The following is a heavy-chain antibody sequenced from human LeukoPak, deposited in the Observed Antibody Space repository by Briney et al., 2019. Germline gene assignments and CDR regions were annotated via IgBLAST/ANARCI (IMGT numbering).Heavy chain of an antibody. D-gene: IGHD3-22*01. CDR3: ATETYYYDSSGYGDAFDI. Sequence: KPGESLKISCKGSGYSFTSYWIGWVRQMPGKGLEWMGIIYPGDSDTRYSPSFQGQVTISADKSISTAYLQWSSLKASDTAMYYCATETYYYDSSGYGDAFDIWGQGTMVTVSS. V-gene: IGHV5-51*01. CDR2: IYPGDSDT. J-gene: IGHJ3*02. CDR1: GYSFTSYW.